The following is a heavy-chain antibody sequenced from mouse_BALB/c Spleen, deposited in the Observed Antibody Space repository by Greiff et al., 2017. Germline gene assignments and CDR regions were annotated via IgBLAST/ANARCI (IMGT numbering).Heavy chain of an antibody. CDR2: INPYNGDT. D-gene: IGHD2-1*01. Sequence: VQLQQSGPELVKPGASVKISCKASGYSFTGYFMNWVMQSHGKSLEWIGRINPYNGDTFYNQKFKGKATLTVDKSSSTAHMELRSLASEDSAVYYCARSGDGNYLDYWGQGTTLTVSS. CDR1: GYSFTGYF. J-gene: IGHJ2*01. CDR3: ARSGDGNYLDY. V-gene: IGHV1-20*02.